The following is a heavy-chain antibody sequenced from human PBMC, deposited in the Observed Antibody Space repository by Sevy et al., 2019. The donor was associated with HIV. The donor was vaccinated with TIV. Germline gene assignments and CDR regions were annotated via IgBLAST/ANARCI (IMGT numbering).Heavy chain of an antibody. J-gene: IGHJ4*02. V-gene: IGHV3-74*01. D-gene: IGHD3-3*01. CDR1: GFTFSSYW. Sequence: GGSLRLSCAASGFTFSSYWMHWVRQAPGKGLVWVSRINSDGSSTNYADSVKGRFTISRDNAKNTLYLQMNSLRAEDTAVYFCARSYDFWSGYNPDYWGQRTLVTVSS. CDR2: INSDGSST. CDR3: ARSYDFWSGYNPDY.